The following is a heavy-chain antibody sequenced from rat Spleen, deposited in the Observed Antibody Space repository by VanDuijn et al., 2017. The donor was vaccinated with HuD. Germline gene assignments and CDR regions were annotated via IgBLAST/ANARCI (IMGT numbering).Heavy chain of an antibody. CDR1: GFTFSNYY. V-gene: IGHV5-25*01. Sequence: EVQLVESGGGLVQPGRSMKLSCAASGFTFSNYYTAWVRQAPTKGLEWVASISNGGGNTYYRDSVKGRFTISRDNAKSTLYLQMDSLRSEDTATYYCARPDYSRFDYWGQGVMVTVSS. CDR3: ARPDYSRFDY. D-gene: IGHD1-2*01. CDR2: ISNGGGNT. J-gene: IGHJ2*01.